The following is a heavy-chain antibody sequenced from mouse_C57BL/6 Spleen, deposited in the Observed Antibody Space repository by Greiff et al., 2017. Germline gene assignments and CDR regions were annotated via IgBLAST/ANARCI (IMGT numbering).Heavy chain of an antibody. CDR3: SYDYDGGVYFDY. CDR2: ISSGSSTI. J-gene: IGHJ2*01. D-gene: IGHD2-4*01. V-gene: IGHV5-17*01. CDR1: GFTFSDYG. Sequence: EVKLVESRGGLVKPGGSLKLSCAASGFTFSDYGMHWVRQAPEKGLEWVAYISSGSSTIYYADTVKGRFTISSDNAKNTLFLQMTSLRSEDTAMYYCSYDYDGGVYFDYWGQGTTLTVSS.